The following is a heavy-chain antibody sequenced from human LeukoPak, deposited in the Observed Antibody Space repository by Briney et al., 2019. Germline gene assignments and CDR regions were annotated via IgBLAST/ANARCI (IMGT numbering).Heavy chain of an antibody. J-gene: IGHJ5*02. CDR2: ISSSGSTI. CDR1: GFTFSDYY. CDR3: ARTYGDYSNWFDP. Sequence: GGSLRLSCAASGFTFSDYYMSWIRQAPGKGLEWVSYISSSGSTIYYADSVKGRFTISRDNAKNSLYLQMNSLRAEDTAVYHCARTYGDYSNWFDPWGQGTLVTVSS. D-gene: IGHD4-17*01. V-gene: IGHV3-11*01.